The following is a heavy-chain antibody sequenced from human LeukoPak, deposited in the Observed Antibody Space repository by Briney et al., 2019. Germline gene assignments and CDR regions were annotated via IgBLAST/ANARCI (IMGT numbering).Heavy chain of an antibody. CDR2: VYYRGSP. Sequence: KPSETLSLTCTVSGGSISSRTYYWGWIRQSPGKGLEWIGSVYYRGSPHHSVALKSRVNVSVDTSKNQFFLKLTSVTAADTAVYYCARHGYYSGSQFDPWGQGTLVTVSS. CDR3: ARHGYYSGSQFDP. V-gene: IGHV4-39*01. CDR1: GGSISSRTYY. J-gene: IGHJ5*02. D-gene: IGHD3-10*01.